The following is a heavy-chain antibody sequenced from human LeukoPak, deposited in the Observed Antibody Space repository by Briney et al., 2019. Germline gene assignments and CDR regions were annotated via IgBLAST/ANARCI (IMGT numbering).Heavy chain of an antibody. CDR3: SRGPPLYCSSTSCSTSDVYYYYYYMDV. CDR1: GYTFTGYY. J-gene: IGHJ6*03. D-gene: IGHD2-2*01. V-gene: IGHV1-2*02. CDR2: INPNSGGT. Sequence: GASVKVSCKASGYTFTGYYMHWVRQAPGQGLEWMGWINPNSGGTNYAQKFQGRVTLTRDTSISTAYMELSRLRSDDTAVYYCSRGPPLYCSSTSCSTSDVYYYYYYMDVWGKETTVTVSS.